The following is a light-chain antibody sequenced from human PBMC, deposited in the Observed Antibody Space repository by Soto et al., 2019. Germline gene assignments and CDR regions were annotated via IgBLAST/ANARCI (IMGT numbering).Light chain of an antibody. CDR2: AAS. V-gene: IGKV1-12*01. J-gene: IGKJ5*01. CDR1: QGISSW. Sequence: DIQMTQSPASVSLSVGDRVTLTCRASQGISSWLAWDQQKPGKVPKLLIYAASSLQSGVPSRFSGSGSGTDFTLTISSLQPEDFAPYYCQQCNSFPFTFGQGTRLEIK. CDR3: QQCNSFPFT.